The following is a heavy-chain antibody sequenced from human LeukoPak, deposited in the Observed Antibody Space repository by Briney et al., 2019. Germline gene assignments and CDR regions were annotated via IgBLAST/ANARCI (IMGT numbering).Heavy chain of an antibody. CDR1: GFTFSSYA. J-gene: IGHJ4*02. CDR2: IRSKANSYAT. CDR3: TRVSSGYYDFDY. V-gene: IGHV3-73*01. D-gene: IGHD3-22*01. Sequence: PGGSLRLSCAASGFTFSSYAMHWVRQASGKGLEWVGRIRSKANSYATAYAASVKGRFTISRDDSKNTAYLQMNSLKTEDTAVYYCTRVSSGYYDFDYWGQGTLVTVSS.